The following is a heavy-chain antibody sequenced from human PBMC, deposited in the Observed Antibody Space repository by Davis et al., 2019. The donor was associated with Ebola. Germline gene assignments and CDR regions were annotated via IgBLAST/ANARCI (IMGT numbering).Heavy chain of an antibody. D-gene: IGHD4-11*01. Sequence: GESLKISCAASGFTFSGSAMHWVRQASGKGLAWVGRIRSKANSYVTAYAASVKGRFTISRHDSKNTAYLQMNSLKTEDTSVYYCTVTTTHDDHWGQGTLVTVSS. CDR3: TVTTTHDDH. J-gene: IGHJ4*02. CDR1: GFTFSGSA. V-gene: IGHV3-73*01. CDR2: IRSKANSYVT.